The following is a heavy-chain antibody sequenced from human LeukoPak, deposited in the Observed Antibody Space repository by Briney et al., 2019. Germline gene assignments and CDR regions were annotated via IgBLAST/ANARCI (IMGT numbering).Heavy chain of an antibody. CDR2: ISSRGSSI. Sequence: GGSLRLSCAASGFTFSTYEMDWVRQAPGKELEWVSYISSRGSSIYYADSVKGRFTISRDNAKNSLYLQMSSLRAEDTAVYYCARDHEDSSSPGAFDIWGQGTMVTVSS. D-gene: IGHD6-6*01. CDR3: ARDHEDSSSPGAFDI. CDR1: GFTFSTYE. J-gene: IGHJ3*02. V-gene: IGHV3-48*03.